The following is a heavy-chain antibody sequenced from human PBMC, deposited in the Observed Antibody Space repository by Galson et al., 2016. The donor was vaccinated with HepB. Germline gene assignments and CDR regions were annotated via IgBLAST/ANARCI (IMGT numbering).Heavy chain of an antibody. J-gene: IGHJ4*02. V-gene: IGHV3-30*18. D-gene: IGHD3-10*01. CDR1: GFRFSSYA. CDR3: AKDGLYYGSGSHGSVDY. Sequence: SLRLSCAASGFRFSSYAMHWVRQAPGKGLEWVAVISYDGSNKYYTDSVKGRFTISRDNSKNTLYLQMNSLRAEDRAVYYCAKDGLYYGSGSHGSVDYWGQGTLVTVSS. CDR2: ISYDGSNK.